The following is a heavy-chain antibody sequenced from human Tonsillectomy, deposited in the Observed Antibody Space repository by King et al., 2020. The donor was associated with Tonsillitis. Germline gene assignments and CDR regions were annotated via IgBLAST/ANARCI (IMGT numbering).Heavy chain of an antibody. CDR3: AKPPEVVRGVLGLGFDS. CDR2: ISDSGGST. J-gene: IGHJ4*02. CDR1: GFTFSSYA. Sequence: VQLVESGGGLVQPGGSLRLSCAASGFTFSSYAMSWVRQAPGKGLEWVSSISDSGGSTYFADSVKGRFTISRDNSKNTLYLQMNSLRAEDTAVYYCAKPPEVVRGVLGLGFDSWGQGTLVTVSS. D-gene: IGHD3-10*01. V-gene: IGHV3-23*04.